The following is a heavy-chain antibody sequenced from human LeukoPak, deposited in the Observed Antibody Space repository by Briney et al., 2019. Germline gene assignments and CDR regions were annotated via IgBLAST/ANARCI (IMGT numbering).Heavy chain of an antibody. CDR1: GGSISSYY. CDR2: IYYSGST. V-gene: IGHV4-59*08. CDR3: ARHYYGSGSPTRLDY. J-gene: IGHJ4*02. D-gene: IGHD3-10*01. Sequence: PSETLSLTCTVSGGSISSYYWSWIRQPPGKGLEWIGYIYYSGSTNYNPSLKSRVTISVDTSKNQFSLKLSSVTAADTAVYYCARHYYGSGSPTRLDYWGQGTLVTVSS.